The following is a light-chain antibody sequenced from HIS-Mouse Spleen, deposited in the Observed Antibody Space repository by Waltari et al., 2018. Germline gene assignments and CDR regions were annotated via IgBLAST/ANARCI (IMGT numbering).Light chain of an antibody. CDR2: YKSDSDK. CDR3: MIWHSSAWV. J-gene: IGLJ3*02. V-gene: IGLV5-45*03. Sequence: QAVLTQPSSLSASPGASASLTCTLRSGINVGTYRIYWYQQKPGSPPQYLLRYKSDSDKQQGLGVPSRFSGSKDASANVGILLISGLQSEDEADYYCMIWHSSAWVFGGGTKLTVL. CDR1: SGINVGTYR.